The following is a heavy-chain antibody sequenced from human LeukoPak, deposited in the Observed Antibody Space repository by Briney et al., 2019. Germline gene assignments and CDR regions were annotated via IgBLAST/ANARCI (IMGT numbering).Heavy chain of an antibody. D-gene: IGHD5-12*01. Sequence: PGGSLRLSCSASGFTFSSYAMHWVRQAPGKGLEYVSAISSNGGSTYYADSVKGRFTISRDNSKNTLYLQMSSLRAEDTAVYYCVKGLYSGHDSPFDYWGQGTLVTVSS. J-gene: IGHJ4*02. CDR2: ISSNGGST. CDR3: VKGLYSGHDSPFDY. V-gene: IGHV3-64D*06. CDR1: GFTFSSYA.